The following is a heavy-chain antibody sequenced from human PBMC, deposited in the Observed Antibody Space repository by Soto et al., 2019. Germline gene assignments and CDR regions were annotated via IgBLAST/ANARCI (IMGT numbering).Heavy chain of an antibody. D-gene: IGHD2-2*01. J-gene: IGHJ6*02. CDR1: GFTFSSYG. CDR3: AKDIRRKSDVVVPAATGINYYYYGMDV. CDR2: ISYDGSNK. Sequence: GGSLRLSCAASGFTFSSYGMHWVRQAPGKGLEWVAVISYDGSNKYYADSVKGRFTISRDNSKNTLYMQMNSLRAEDTAVYYCAKDIRRKSDVVVPAATGINYYYYGMDVWGQGTTVTVSS. V-gene: IGHV3-30*18.